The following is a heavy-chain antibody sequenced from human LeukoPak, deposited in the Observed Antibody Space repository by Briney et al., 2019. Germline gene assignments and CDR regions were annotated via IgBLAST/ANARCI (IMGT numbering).Heavy chain of an antibody. Sequence: SETLSLTCTVSGGSNSSYYWSWIRQPPGKGLEWIGYIYYSGSTNYNPSLKSRVTISVDTSKNQFSLKLSSVTAADTAVYYCARGPTIFGVVSSKPFDYWGQGTLVTVSS. CDR1: GGSNSSYY. D-gene: IGHD3-3*01. CDR2: IYYSGST. J-gene: IGHJ4*02. CDR3: ARGPTIFGVVSSKPFDY. V-gene: IGHV4-59*01.